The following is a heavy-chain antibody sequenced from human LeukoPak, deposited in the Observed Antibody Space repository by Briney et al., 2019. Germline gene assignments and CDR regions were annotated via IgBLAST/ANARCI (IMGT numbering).Heavy chain of an antibody. V-gene: IGHV4-30-2*01. J-gene: IGHJ4*02. CDR3: ARASCGGDCTTSAGELFDY. CDR2: IYHSGST. Sequence: SETLSLTCAASGGSISGGGYSWSWIRQPPGKGLEWIGYIYHSGSTYYNPSLKSRVTISVDRSKNQFSLKLSSVTAADTAVYYCARASCGGDCTTSAGELFDYWGQGTLVTVSS. D-gene: IGHD2-21*02. CDR1: GGSISGGGYS.